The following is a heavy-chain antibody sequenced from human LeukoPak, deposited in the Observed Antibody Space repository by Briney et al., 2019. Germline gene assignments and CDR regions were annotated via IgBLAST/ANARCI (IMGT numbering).Heavy chain of an antibody. CDR2: ISPNSGGA. CDR3: ARAPSLLWFGEPYYYGMDV. J-gene: IGHJ6*02. CDR1: GYTFTDYY. D-gene: IGHD3-10*01. V-gene: IGHV1-2*02. Sequence: GASVKVSCKASGYTFTDYYIHWVRQAPGQGLEYMGWISPNSGGANYAQMFQGRVTMTRDTSISTAYMELSRLRSDDTAVYYCARAPSLLWFGEPYYYGMDVWGQGTTVTVSS.